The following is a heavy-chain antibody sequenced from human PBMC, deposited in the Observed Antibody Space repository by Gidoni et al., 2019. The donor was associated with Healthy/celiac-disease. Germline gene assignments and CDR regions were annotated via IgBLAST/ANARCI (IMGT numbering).Heavy chain of an antibody. Sequence: QVQLQQWGAGLLKPSETLSLTCAVYGGSFSGYYWSWIRQHPGKGLEWIGEINHSGSTNYNPSLKSRVTISVDTSKNQFSLKLSSVTAADTAVYYCARGGGYSYGNLDYWGQGTLVTVSS. CDR1: GGSFSGYY. CDR3: ARGGGYSYGNLDY. CDR2: INHSGST. V-gene: IGHV4-34*01. J-gene: IGHJ4*02. D-gene: IGHD5-18*01.